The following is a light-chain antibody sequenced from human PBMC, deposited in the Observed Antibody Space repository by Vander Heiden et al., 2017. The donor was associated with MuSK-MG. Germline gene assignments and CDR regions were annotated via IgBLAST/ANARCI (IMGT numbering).Light chain of an antibody. CDR3: QQSYRIPYT. V-gene: IGKV1-39*01. J-gene: IGKJ2*01. Sequence: DNQMPQSPSSLSASGGDRVTITCRASQIIATYLKWFQQKPGKAPKLLIYGPSRLQSRVPSRFSGSASGTDFNITISSLQREDLASYYCQQSYRIPYTFGQGTKLEIK. CDR2: GPS. CDR1: QIIATY.